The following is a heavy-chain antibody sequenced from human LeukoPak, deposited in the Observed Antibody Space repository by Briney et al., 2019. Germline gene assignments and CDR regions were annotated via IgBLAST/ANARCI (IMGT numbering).Heavy chain of an antibody. Sequence: GGPLRLSCAASGFTVSNYYMSWVRQAPGKGLEWVSDIYTDDRTYYADSVKGRFTISRDDSKNMLFLQMDSLRVEDTAVYYCARDRAAADPWGQGTLVTVSS. CDR2: IYTDDRT. J-gene: IGHJ5*02. CDR1: GFTVSNYY. D-gene: IGHD6-13*01. CDR3: ARDRAAADP. V-gene: IGHV3-53*01.